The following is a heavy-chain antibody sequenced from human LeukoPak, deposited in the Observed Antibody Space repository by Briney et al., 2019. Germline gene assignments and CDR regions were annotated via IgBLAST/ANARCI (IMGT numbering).Heavy chain of an antibody. CDR2: IRTAAGDT. V-gene: IGHV3-13*01. CDR1: GFTFSNYD. J-gene: IGHJ6*03. CDR3: ARGSRGDFYYYMDV. D-gene: IGHD3-10*01. Sequence: GGSLRLSCVASGFTFSNYDLHWVRQSTGKGLEWVSAIRTAAGDTHYSDSVKGRFTISRENAKNSVYLQMDSLRAGDTAVYFCARGSRGDFYYYMDVWGKGTTVTVFS.